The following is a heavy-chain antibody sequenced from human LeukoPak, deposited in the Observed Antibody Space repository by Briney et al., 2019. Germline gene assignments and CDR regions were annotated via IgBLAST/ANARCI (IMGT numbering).Heavy chain of an antibody. V-gene: IGHV3-23*01. CDR2: ISGSGGDT. CDR3: AKAVWFGEFDYYFFGLDV. J-gene: IGHJ6*02. CDR1: GFTFSSYA. Sequence: PGGSLRLSCAAVGFTFSSYATGWVRQAPGKGLEWVSAISGSGGDTYYADSVKGRFTFSRDNSKNTLYLQMNSLRAEDTALYYCAKAVWFGEFDYYFFGLDVWGQGTTVTVSS. D-gene: IGHD3-10*01.